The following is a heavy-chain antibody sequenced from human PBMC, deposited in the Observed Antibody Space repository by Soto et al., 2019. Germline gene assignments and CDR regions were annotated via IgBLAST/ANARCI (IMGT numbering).Heavy chain of an antibody. D-gene: IGHD4-17*01. Sequence: PGGSLRLSCAASGFTVSSNYMSWVRQAPGKGLEWVSVIYSGGSTYYADSVKGRFTISRLNSKNTLYLQMNSLRAEDTAVYYCASSINDYGDWDDYWGQGTLVTVSS. CDR2: IYSGGST. J-gene: IGHJ4*02. V-gene: IGHV3-53*04. CDR1: GFTVSSNY. CDR3: ASSINDYGDWDDY.